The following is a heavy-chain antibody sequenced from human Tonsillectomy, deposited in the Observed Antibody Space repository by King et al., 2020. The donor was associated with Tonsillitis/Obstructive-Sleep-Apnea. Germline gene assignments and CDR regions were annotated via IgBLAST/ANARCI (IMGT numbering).Heavy chain of an antibody. Sequence: VQLVESGGGLVQPGRSLRLSCAASGFTFDDYAMHWVRRAPGKGLEWVSGISWNSGTTGYAESVKGRFTISRDNARYFLYLQMNILRPEDTALYYCAKDMGYSRSSTHVVADDAFDVWGPGTMVTVSS. CDR3: AKDMGYSRSSTHVVADDAFDV. J-gene: IGHJ3*01. D-gene: IGHD6-6*01. CDR1: GFTFDDYA. CDR2: ISWNSGTT. V-gene: IGHV3-9*01.